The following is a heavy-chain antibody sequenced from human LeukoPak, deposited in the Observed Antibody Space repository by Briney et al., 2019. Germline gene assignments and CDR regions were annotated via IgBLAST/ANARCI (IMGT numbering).Heavy chain of an antibody. CDR3: ARGSGVAAAVSY. CDR2: INHSGST. Sequence: SETLSLTCTVSGGSISSGDYYWSWIRQPPGKGLEWIGEINHSGSTNYNPSLKSRVTISVDTSKNQFSLRLSSVTAADTAVYYCARGSGVAAAVSYWGQGTLATVSS. J-gene: IGHJ4*02. D-gene: IGHD6-13*01. CDR1: GGSISSGDYY. V-gene: IGHV4-39*07.